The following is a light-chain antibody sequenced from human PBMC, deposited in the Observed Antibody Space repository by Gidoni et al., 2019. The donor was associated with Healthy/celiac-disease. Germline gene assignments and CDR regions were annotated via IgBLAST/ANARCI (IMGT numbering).Light chain of an antibody. Sequence: IQFTQSPSFLSASVGDRVTITCRASQGISSYLAWYQQKPGKAPKLLIYAASTLQSGVPSRFSGSGSGTEFTLTISSMQPEDVATYYCKQLNSYPLTFGGGTKVEIK. CDR3: KQLNSYPLT. CDR2: AAS. CDR1: QGISSY. V-gene: IGKV1-9*01. J-gene: IGKJ4*01.